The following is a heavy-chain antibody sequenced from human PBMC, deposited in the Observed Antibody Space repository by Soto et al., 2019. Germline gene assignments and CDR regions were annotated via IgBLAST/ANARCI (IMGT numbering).Heavy chain of an antibody. V-gene: IGHV4-59*01. CDR1: GGSISSYY. Sequence: SETLSLTCTVSGGSISSYYWSWIRQPPGKGLEWIGYLYYTGSTNYNPSLKSRVTISVDRSKNQFSLKLTSVTAADTAVYYCARSAYCGCDCYYYGNDFRAQGTPDPVSS. CDR3: ARSAYCGCDCYYYGNDF. CDR2: LYYTGST. J-gene: IGHJ6*02. D-gene: IGHD2-21*01.